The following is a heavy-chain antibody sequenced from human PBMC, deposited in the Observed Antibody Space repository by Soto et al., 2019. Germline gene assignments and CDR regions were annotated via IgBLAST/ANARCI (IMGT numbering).Heavy chain of an antibody. CDR1: GGPFNTFG. CDR3: ARTRQRRTGFYVDY. Sequence: QVQLMQSGAEVTKTGSSVKVYCKASGGPFNTFGISWVRQAPGQGLEWMGGIIPKYVTTNYARRFQGRVTITADESTTTDSLELSSLRHDDTAIYYCARTRQRRTGFYVDYWGQG. J-gene: IGHJ4*02. D-gene: IGHD2-2*01. CDR2: IIPKYVTT. V-gene: IGHV1-69*01.